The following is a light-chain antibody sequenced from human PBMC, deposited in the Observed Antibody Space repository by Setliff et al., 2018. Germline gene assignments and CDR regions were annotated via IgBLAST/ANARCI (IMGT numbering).Light chain of an antibody. CDR2: EVS. CDR3: SSYAGSNNYV. J-gene: IGLJ1*01. V-gene: IGLV2-8*01. CDR1: SSDVGGYNY. Sequence: QSALTQPPSASGSPGQSVTISCTGTSSDVGGYNYVSWYQQHPGKAPKLMIYEVSMRPSGVPDRXSGSXSXXTXXXXVSGLQAEDEADYYCSSYAGSNNYVFGTGTRSPS.